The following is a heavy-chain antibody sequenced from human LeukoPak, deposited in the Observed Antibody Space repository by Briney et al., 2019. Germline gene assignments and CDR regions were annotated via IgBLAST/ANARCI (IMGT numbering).Heavy chain of an antibody. CDR1: GYTFTGYY. Sequence: ASVKVSCKASGYTFTGYYTHWLRQAPGQGLEWMGWINPNNGGTKYAQRFQGRVTMTRDTSINTAYMELSRLKSDDTAVYHCARGPSHGAFDFWGQGTLVTVSS. V-gene: IGHV1-2*02. CDR2: INPNNGGT. CDR3: ARGPSHGAFDF. J-gene: IGHJ4*02.